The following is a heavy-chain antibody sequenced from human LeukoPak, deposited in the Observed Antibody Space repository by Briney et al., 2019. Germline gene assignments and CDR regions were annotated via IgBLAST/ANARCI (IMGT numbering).Heavy chain of an antibody. CDR2: INPNSGGT. CDR1: GYTFTGYY. CDR3: ARGFRIKTAMVTSY. J-gene: IGHJ4*02. V-gene: IGHV1-2*02. D-gene: IGHD5-18*01. Sequence: ASVKVSCKASGYTFTGYYMHWVRQAPGQGLEWMGWINPNSGGTNYAQEFQGRVTMTRDTSISTAYMELSRLRSDDTAVYYCARGFRIKTAMVTSYWGQGTLVTVSS.